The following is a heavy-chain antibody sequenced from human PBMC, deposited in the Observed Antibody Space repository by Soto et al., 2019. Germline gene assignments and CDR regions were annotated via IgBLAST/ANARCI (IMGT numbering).Heavy chain of an antibody. CDR1: GYTFTGYY. D-gene: IGHD3-22*01. Sequence: ASVKVSCKASGYTFTGYYMHWVRQAPGQGLEWMGWINPNSGGTNYAQKFQGWVTMTRDTSISTAYMELSRLRSDDTAVYYCARASYYDSSGYYGYWGQGNMVTVYS. J-gene: IGHJ4*02. CDR3: ARASYYDSSGYYGY. V-gene: IGHV1-2*04. CDR2: INPNSGGT.